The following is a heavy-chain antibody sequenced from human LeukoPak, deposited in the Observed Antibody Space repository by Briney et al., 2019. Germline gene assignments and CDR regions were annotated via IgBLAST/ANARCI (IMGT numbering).Heavy chain of an antibody. CDR3: TRDPHYYHGNPHDF. D-gene: IGHD4-23*01. CDR2: IRSKDHGGTT. J-gene: IGHJ4*02. V-gene: IGHV3-49*03. CDR1: GFTFCDYA. Sequence: GGSLRLSCTASGFTFCDYALIWFRQAPGKGLEWLSFIRSKDHGGTTEYAASVKGRFTISRDDSNSIAYLQMNSLIIEDTAVYFCTRDPHYYHGNPHDFWGQGTRVTVSS.